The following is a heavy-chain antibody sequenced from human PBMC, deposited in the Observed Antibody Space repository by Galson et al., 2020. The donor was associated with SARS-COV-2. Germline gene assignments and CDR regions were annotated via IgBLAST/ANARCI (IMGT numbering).Heavy chain of an antibody. CDR1: GFTFSSYD. CDR3: ARAGEGGSYYDYYGMDV. Sequence: GGSLRLSCAASGFTFSSYDMHWVRQATGKGPEWVSAIRTAGDPYYPGSVKGRFTISRENAKNSLYLQMNSLRAGDTAVYYCARAGEGGSYYDYYGMDVWGQGTTVTVSS. V-gene: IGHV3-13*05. CDR2: IRTAGDP. D-gene: IGHD1-26*01. J-gene: IGHJ6*02.